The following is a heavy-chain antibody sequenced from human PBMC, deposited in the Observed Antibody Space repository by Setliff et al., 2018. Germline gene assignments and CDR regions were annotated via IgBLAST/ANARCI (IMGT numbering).Heavy chain of an antibody. V-gene: IGHV3-23*03. CDR3: ANYEQRPRNLDY. D-gene: IGHD6-25*01. CDR1: GFTFTDYA. Sequence: PGESLKISCVASGFTFTDYAMSWVRQAPGKGLEWVSTIYRGDRSTFYADSVQGRFIIFRDGSKNTLYLQMDSLRGEDTAVYYCANYEQRPRNLDYWGQGTLVTVSS. CDR2: IYRGDRST. J-gene: IGHJ4*02.